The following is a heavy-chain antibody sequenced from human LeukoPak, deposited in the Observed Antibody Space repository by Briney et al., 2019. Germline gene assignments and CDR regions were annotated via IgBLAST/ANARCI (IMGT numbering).Heavy chain of an antibody. D-gene: IGHD6-13*01. CDR2: IIPIFGTA. CDR3: ARGRLIAAAGTSFDY. CDR1: GGTFSSYA. J-gene: IGHJ4*02. Sequence: GSSVKVSCKASGGTFSSYAISWVRRAPGQGLEWMGGIIPIFGTANYAQKFQGRVTITADESTSTAYMELSSLRSEDTAVYYCARGRLIAAAGTSFDYWGQGTLVTVSS. V-gene: IGHV1-69*01.